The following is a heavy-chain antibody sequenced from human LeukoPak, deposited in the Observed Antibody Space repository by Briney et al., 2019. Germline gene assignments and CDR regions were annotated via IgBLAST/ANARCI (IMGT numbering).Heavy chain of an antibody. Sequence: ASVKVSCKASGYTFTSYDINWVRQATGQGLEWMGWMNPNSGNTGYAQKFQGRVTMTRNTSISTAYMELSSLRSEDTAVYYCARAALWGSIAAAGTEWYFDLWGRGTPVTVSS. CDR2: MNPNSGNT. CDR3: ARAALWGSIAAAGTEWYFDL. J-gene: IGHJ2*01. CDR1: GYTFTSYD. D-gene: IGHD6-13*01. V-gene: IGHV1-8*01.